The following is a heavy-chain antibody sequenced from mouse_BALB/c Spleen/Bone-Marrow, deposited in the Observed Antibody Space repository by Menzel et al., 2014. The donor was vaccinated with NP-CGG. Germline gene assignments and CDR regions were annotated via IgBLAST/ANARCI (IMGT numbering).Heavy chain of an antibody. J-gene: IGHJ4*01. D-gene: IGHD1-1*01. CDR2: IIPNSGYS. Sequence: QVHVKQSGAELARPGASVKMSCQASGDTFTRYTMHWEKKRPGQGLEWIGYIIPNSGYSNYNQKFKDKATLTADKSSSTAYMQLSSLTSEDSAVYYCTIRYYAMDYWGQGTSVTVSS. CDR1: GDTFTRYT. V-gene: IGHV1-4*01. CDR3: TIRYYAMDY.